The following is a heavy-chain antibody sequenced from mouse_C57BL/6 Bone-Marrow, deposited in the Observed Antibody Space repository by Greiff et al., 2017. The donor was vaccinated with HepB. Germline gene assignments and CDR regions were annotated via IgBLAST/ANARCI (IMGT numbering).Heavy chain of an antibody. D-gene: IGHD2-2*01. V-gene: IGHV1-22*01. Sequence: EVKLMESGPELVKPGASVKMSCKASGYTFTDYNMHWVKQSHGKSLEWIGYINPNNGGTSYNQKFKGKATLTVNKSSSTAYMELRSLTSEDSAVYYCARQEWLGYFDYWGQGTTLTVSS. CDR3: ARQEWLGYFDY. CDR1: GYTFTDYN. CDR2: INPNNGGT. J-gene: IGHJ2*01.